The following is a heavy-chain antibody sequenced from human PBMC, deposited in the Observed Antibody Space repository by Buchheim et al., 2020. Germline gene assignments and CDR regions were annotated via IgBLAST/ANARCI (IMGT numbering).Heavy chain of an antibody. CDR3: ARSNSISVAGRGGYFDY. V-gene: IGHV3-74*01. Sequence: EVQLVESGGGLVQPGGSLRLSCAASGFTFSSYWMHWVRQAPGKGLVWVSRINSDGSSTSYADSVKGRFTISRDNAKNTLYLQINSKRAEDTAMYYCARSNSISVAGRGGYFDYRGEGTL. CDR1: GFTFSSYW. D-gene: IGHD6-19*01. CDR2: INSDGSST. J-gene: IGHJ4*02.